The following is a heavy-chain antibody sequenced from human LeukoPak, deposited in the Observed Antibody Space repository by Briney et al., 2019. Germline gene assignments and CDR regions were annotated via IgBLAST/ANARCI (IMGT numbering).Heavy chain of an antibody. CDR1: GGSISSSTYY. D-gene: IGHD6-13*01. Sequence: SQTLSLTCTVSGGSISSSTYYWSWIRQPAGKGLEWIGRMHTSGSTNYNPSLKSRVTISIDTSKNQFSLKLISVTAADTAVYYCARYSSNWSNSFDYWGQGTQVTVSS. CDR2: MHTSGST. CDR3: ARYSSNWSNSFDY. V-gene: IGHV4-61*02. J-gene: IGHJ4*02.